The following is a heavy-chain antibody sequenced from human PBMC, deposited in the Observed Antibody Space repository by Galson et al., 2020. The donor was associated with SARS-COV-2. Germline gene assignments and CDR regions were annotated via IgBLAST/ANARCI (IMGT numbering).Heavy chain of an antibody. Sequence: SETLSLTCTVSGVSLRSSNYYWGWIRQPPGKGLEGIGRTLTSGTTHYSPSPQRRVTISVHTSKNQFSLTLNSVTAADTAMYYWARDATSSGWYYWFDPWGQGTLVTVS. J-gene: IGHJ5*02. D-gene: IGHD6-19*01. CDR1: GVSLRSSNYY. CDR2: TLTSGTT. V-gene: IGHV4-39*07. CDR3: ARDATSSGWYYWFDP.